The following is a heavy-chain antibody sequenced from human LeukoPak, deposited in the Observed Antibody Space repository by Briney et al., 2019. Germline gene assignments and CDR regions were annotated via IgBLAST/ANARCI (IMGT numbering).Heavy chain of an antibody. J-gene: IGHJ4*02. CDR3: ARGWEPYSSSLDY. CDR1: GDSVSSNNAA. D-gene: IGHD6-13*01. CDR2: TYFRSQWYN. V-gene: IGHV6-1*01. Sequence: SQTLSLTCAVSGDSVSSNNAAWNWIRQSPSRGLEWLGRTYFRSQWYNDYAVSVKSRIIINPDTPKNQFSLHLSSVTPEDTAVYYCARGWEPYSSSLDYWGQGTLVTVSS.